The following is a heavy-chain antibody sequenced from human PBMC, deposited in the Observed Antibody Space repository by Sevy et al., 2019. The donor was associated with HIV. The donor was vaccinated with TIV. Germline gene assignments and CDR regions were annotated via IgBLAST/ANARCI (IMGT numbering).Heavy chain of an antibody. Sequence: GGSLRLSCAASGFTFDDYTMNWVRQAPGKGLEWVSLISWDGNKTDYADSVEGRFTVSRDNRKNSLYLQMNSLRSEDTALYFCAKDIPGYSGFDHWGQGTLVTVSS. CDR3: AKDIPGYSGFDH. J-gene: IGHJ4*02. V-gene: IGHV3-43*01. D-gene: IGHD3-10*01. CDR1: GFTFDDYT. CDR2: ISWDGNKT.